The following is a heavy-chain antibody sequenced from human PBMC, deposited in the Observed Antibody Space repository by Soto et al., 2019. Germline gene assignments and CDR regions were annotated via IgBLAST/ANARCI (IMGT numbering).Heavy chain of an antibody. CDR3: ARVRRGYHDAFEV. Sequence: ASVKVSCKASGYTFTSYGIGWVRQAPGQGLEWMGWISANNGKTNYAQKFQGRVTITADKSTSTAYMELSSLRSEDTAVYYCARVRRGYHDAFEVWGQGTMVTVSS. CDR1: GYTFTSYG. J-gene: IGHJ3*01. V-gene: IGHV1-18*01. CDR2: ISANNGKT. D-gene: IGHD3-10*01.